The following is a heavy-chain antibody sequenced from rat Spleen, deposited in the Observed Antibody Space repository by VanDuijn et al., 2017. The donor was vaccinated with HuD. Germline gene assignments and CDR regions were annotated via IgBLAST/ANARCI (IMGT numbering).Heavy chain of an antibody. V-gene: IGHV5-20*01. CDR3: RTDRRYYDDSYVMDA. J-gene: IGHJ4*01. CDR2: MSHDGGGT. CDR1: GFTFSEYY. Sequence: EVQLVESGGGFVQPGRSLKLSCAASGFTFSEYYMAWVRQAPTKGLEWVASMSHDGGGTYYRDSVKDRFTISRDNAKSSLYLQMDSLRSEDTATYYCRTDRRYYDDSYVMDAWGQGASVTVSS. D-gene: IGHD1-12*02.